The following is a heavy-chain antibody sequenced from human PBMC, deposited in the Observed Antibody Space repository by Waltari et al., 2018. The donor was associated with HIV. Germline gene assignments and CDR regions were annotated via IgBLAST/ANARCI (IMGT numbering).Heavy chain of an antibody. D-gene: IGHD3-3*01. CDR3: SRDTFGEYDF. Sequence: GGSLRLSCAASGFSVTNYWMHWVRQSPGKGLVWVSRINIDGRTIDYADSVKGRFTISRDSAKNTLSLQMNSLREEDTAVYYCSRDTFGEYDFWGQGALVTVSS. CDR1: GFSVTNYW. J-gene: IGHJ4*02. V-gene: IGHV3-74*01. CDR2: INIDGRTI.